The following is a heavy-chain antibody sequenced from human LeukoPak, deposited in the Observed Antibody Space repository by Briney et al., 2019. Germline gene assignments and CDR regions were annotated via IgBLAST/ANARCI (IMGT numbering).Heavy chain of an antibody. CDR3: ARLIRGVMLINYGMDV. Sequence: ASVKVSCKASGGTFSSYAISWVRQAPGQGLEWMGGIIPIFGTANYAQKFQGRVTITADKSTSTAYMELSSLRSEDTAVYYCARLIRGVMLINYGMDVWGKGTTVTVSS. CDR1: GGTFSSYA. CDR2: IIPIFGTA. V-gene: IGHV1-69*06. J-gene: IGHJ6*04. D-gene: IGHD3-16*01.